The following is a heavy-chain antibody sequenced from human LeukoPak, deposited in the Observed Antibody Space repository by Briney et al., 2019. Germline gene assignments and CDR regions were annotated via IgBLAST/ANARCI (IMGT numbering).Heavy chain of an antibody. CDR1: GFTLSSYA. J-gene: IGHJ4*02. D-gene: IGHD3-9*01. CDR2: ISGSGGST. V-gene: IGHV3-23*01. Sequence: GGSLRLSCAASGFTLSSYAMSWVRQAPGKGLEWVSAISGSGGSTYYADSVKGRFAISRDNSKNTLYLQMNSLRAEDTAVYYCAKVPYYDILTGSTPLYFDYWGQGTLVTVSS. CDR3: AKVPYYDILTGSTPLYFDY.